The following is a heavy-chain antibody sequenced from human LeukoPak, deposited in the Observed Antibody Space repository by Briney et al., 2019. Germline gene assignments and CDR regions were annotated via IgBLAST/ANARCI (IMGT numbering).Heavy chain of an antibody. Sequence: ASVTVSCKASGYTFTSYGISWVRQAPGQGLEWMGWISAYNGNTNYAQKLQGRVTMTTDTSTSTAYMELRSLRSDDTAVYYCARDRYGSGSYYYYYYGMDVWGQGTTVTVSS. CDR1: GYTFTSYG. D-gene: IGHD3-10*01. V-gene: IGHV1-18*01. CDR2: ISAYNGNT. CDR3: ARDRYGSGSYYYYYYGMDV. J-gene: IGHJ6*02.